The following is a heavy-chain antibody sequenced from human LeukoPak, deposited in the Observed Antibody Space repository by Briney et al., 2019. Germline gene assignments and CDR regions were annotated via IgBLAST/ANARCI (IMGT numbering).Heavy chain of an antibody. CDR2: ISYDGSNK. V-gene: IGHV3-30-3*01. Sequence: GGSLRLSCAASGFTFSSYAMHWVRQAPGKGLERVAVISYDGSNKYYADSVKGRFTISRDNSKNTLYLQMNSLRAEDTAVYYCAKVPEGSYRYTLSDWGQGTLVTVSS. CDR1: GFTFSSYA. J-gene: IGHJ4*02. D-gene: IGHD3-16*02. CDR3: AKVPEGSYRYTLSD.